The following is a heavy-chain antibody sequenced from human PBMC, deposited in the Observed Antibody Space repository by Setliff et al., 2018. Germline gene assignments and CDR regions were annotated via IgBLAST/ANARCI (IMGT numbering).Heavy chain of an antibody. V-gene: IGHV4-61*09. CDR2: IQTSGTT. Sequence: SETLSLTCTVSGGSISSGNYYWSWIRQPAGKGLEWIGHIQTSGTTNYNPSLKSRVTISVDTSKYQFSLKHSAVTAADTAVYFCAREDGPNYYYYYMDIWGKGTTVTVSS. CDR1: GGSISSGNYY. D-gene: IGHD2-8*01. CDR3: AREDGPNYYYYYMDI. J-gene: IGHJ6*03.